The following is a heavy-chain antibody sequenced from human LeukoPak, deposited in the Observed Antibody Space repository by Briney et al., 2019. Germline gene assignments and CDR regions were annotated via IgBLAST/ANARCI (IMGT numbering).Heavy chain of an antibody. V-gene: IGHV1-2*02. CDR2: INPNSGGT. CDR3: ASGYSYGYVFAY. CDR1: GYTFTGYY. J-gene: IGHJ4*02. D-gene: IGHD5-18*01. Sequence: ASVKVSCKASGYTFTGYYMHWVRQAPGQGLEWVGWINPNSGGTNYAQKFQGRVTVTRDTSISTAYMELSRLRSDDTAVYYCASGYSYGYVFAYWGQGTLVTVSS.